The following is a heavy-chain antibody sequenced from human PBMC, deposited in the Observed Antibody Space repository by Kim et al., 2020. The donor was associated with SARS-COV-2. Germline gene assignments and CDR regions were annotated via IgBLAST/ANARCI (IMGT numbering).Heavy chain of an antibody. CDR3: AFEGYTGSTRSDY. CDR1: GFTFKNYW. D-gene: IGHD5-12*01. J-gene: IGHJ4*02. Sequence: GGSLRLSCTASGFTFKNYWMNWVRQVQGKGLEWVANIKQDGSEKYYVDSAKGRFTISTDSAKKSLYLQMNSLRAEDTAVYYCAFEGYTGSTRSDYWGQGTLVTVSS. CDR2: IKQDGSEK. V-gene: IGHV3-7*01.